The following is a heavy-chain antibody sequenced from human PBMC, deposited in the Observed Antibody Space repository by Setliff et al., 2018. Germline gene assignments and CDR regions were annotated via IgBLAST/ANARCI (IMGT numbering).Heavy chain of an antibody. J-gene: IGHJ5*02. CDR1: GGSFSGYY. D-gene: IGHD2-15*01. V-gene: IGHV4-34*01. Sequence: SETLSLTCAVYGGSFSGYYWSWIRQPPGKGLEWIGEINHSGSTNYNPSLKSRVTISVGTSKNQFSLKLSSVTAADTAVYYCARQSVRGLADNNWFDPWGQGTLVTVSS. CDR2: INHSGST. CDR3: ARQSVRGLADNNWFDP.